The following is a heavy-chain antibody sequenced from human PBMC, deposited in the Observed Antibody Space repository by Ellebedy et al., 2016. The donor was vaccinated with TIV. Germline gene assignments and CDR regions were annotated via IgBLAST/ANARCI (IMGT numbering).Heavy chain of an antibody. V-gene: IGHV4-59*01. CDR1: GGSISSYY. CDR2: IYYSGST. D-gene: IGHD3-3*01. Sequence: SETLSLTXTVSGGSISSYYWSWIRQPPGKGLEWIGYIYYSGSTNYNPSLKSRVTISVDTSKNQFSLKLSSVTAADTAVYYCARGVDFWSGSYAFDIWGQGTMVTVSS. CDR3: ARGVDFWSGSYAFDI. J-gene: IGHJ3*02.